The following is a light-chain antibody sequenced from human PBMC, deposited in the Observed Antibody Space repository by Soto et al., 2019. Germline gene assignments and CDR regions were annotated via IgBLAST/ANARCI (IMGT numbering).Light chain of an antibody. CDR1: QSINSW. Sequence: DIHMTQSPSTLSASLGDRVSITCRASQSINSWLAWYQQKPGKAPKLLIYDASSLQSGVPSRFSGSESGAEFTLTISGLQPDDFATYYCQQSYSSSLAFGGGTTVDIK. V-gene: IGKV1-5*01. CDR3: QQSYSSSLA. J-gene: IGKJ4*01. CDR2: DAS.